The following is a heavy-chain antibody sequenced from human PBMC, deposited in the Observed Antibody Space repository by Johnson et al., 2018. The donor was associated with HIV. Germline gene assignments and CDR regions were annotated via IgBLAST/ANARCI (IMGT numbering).Heavy chain of an antibody. CDR3: ARDTYYYDSSGYLDAFDI. J-gene: IGHJ3*02. D-gene: IGHD3-22*01. V-gene: IGHV3-74*01. CDR2: INSDGSTT. Sequence: VQLVESGGGVVQPGRSLRLSCAASGFAFSNYGMHWVRQAPGKGLVWVSRINSDGSTTSYADSVKGRFTISRDNAKNSLYLQMNSLRAEDTAVYYCARDTYYYDSSGYLDAFDIWGQGTMVTVSS. CDR1: GFAFSNYG.